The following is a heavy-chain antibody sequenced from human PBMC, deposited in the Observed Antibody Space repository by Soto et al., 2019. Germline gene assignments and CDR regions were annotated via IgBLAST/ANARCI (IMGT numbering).Heavy chain of an antibody. CDR1: GFSFSSYW. V-gene: IGHV3-74*02. CDR3: ARVGQGAWYFDL. Sequence: EVQLVESGGGLVQPGGSLRLSCAASGFSFSSYWMHWVRQDPEKGLVWVSRIKTDGSIISYADSVKSRFTVSRDNAENTLYLQMNSLRADDTAVYYCARVGQGAWYFDLWGRGTLVTLSS. J-gene: IGHJ2*01. CDR2: IKTDGSII. D-gene: IGHD1-26*01.